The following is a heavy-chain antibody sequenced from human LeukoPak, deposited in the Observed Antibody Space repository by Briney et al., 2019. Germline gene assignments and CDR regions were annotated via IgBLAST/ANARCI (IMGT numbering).Heavy chain of an antibody. V-gene: IGHV4-31*03. D-gene: IGHD2-2*01. CDR3: ARGAGSTSLVYYYYYYMDV. CDR1: GGSISSGGYY. Sequence: TSETLSLTCTVSGGSISSGGYYWSWIRQHPGKGLEWIGYIYYSGSTYYNPSLKSRVTISVDTSKNQFSLKLSSVTAADTAVYYCARGAGSTSLVYYYYYYMDVWGKGTTVTVSS. CDR2: IYYSGST. J-gene: IGHJ6*03.